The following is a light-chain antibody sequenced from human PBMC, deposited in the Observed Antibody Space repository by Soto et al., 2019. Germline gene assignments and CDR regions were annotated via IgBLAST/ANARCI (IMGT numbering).Light chain of an antibody. V-gene: IGKV3-20*01. CDR1: QSISSSY. CDR3: QQYGSSPYT. Sequence: EIVLTQSPGTLSLSPGERATLSCRASQSISSSYSTWYQQKPGQAPRLLIYAASSRATGIPDRFSGSGSGTDFTLTISRLEPEDFAVYYCQQYGSSPYTFGQGTKLEIK. J-gene: IGKJ2*01. CDR2: AAS.